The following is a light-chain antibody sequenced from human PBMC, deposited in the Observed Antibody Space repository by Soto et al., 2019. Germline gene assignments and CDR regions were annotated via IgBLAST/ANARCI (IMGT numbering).Light chain of an antibody. CDR2: DVS. CDR3: CSYAGSYTFGSYV. CDR1: SSDVGGYNY. Sequence: QSALTQPRSVSGSPGQSVTISCTGTSSDVGGYNYVSWYQQHPGKAPKPMIYDVSKRPSGVPDRFSGSKSGNTASLTISGLQAEDEADYYCCSYAGSYTFGSYVFGNGTKVTVL. V-gene: IGLV2-11*01. J-gene: IGLJ1*01.